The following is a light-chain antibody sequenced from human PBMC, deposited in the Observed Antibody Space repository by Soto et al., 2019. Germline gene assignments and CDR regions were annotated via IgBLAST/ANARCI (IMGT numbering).Light chain of an antibody. CDR2: GAS. CDR1: QSVNNN. V-gene: IGKV3-15*01. CDR3: QQYNNWPPIT. J-gene: IGKJ5*01. Sequence: EIVMTQSPATRSVSPGERATLSCRASQSVNNNLAWYQQKPGQAPRLLIFGASTRATGIPARFSGSGSGTEFTLTISSLQSEDFALYYCQQYNNWPPITFGQGTRLEIK.